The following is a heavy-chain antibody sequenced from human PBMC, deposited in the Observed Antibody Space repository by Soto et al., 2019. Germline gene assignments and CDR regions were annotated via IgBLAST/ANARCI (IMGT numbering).Heavy chain of an antibody. CDR3: ARGGRDPMVKNGYFDL. V-gene: IGHV1-69*01. J-gene: IGHJ2*01. CDR2: IIPIFGTA. Sequence: QVQLVQSVAEVKKPGSSVKVSCKASVGTFSSYAISWVRQAPGQGLEWMGGIIPIFGTANYAQKFQGRVTITADESTSTAYMELSSLRSEHTAVYYCARGGRDPMVKNGYFDLWSRGTLVTVSS. CDR1: VGTFSSYA. D-gene: IGHD5-18*01.